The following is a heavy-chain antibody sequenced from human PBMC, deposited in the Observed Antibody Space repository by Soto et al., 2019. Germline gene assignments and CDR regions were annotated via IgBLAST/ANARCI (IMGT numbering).Heavy chain of an antibody. CDR2: IYYSGST. V-gene: IGHV4-31*03. Sequence: QVQLQESGPGLVKPSQTLSLTCTVSGGSISSGGYYWSWIRQHPGKGLEWIGYIYYSGSTYYNPSLKSRVTISVDTSKNQFSLKLSSVTAADTAVYYCAREGRSGSSWYPSDAFDIWGQGTMVTVSS. D-gene: IGHD6-13*01. J-gene: IGHJ3*02. CDR3: AREGRSGSSWYPSDAFDI. CDR1: GGSISSGGYY.